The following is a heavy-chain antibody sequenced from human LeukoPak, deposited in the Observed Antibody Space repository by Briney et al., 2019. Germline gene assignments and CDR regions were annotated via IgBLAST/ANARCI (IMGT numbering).Heavy chain of an antibody. CDR3: ARDQRYIAVAGYDAFDI. CDR1: GYTFTGYY. J-gene: IGHJ3*02. D-gene: IGHD6-19*01. Sequence: ASVKVSCKASGYTFTGYYMHWVRQAPGQGLEWMGWTNPNTGGTNSAQKFQGRVTMARDTSISTAYMELSRLRSDDTAVYYCARDQRYIAVAGYDAFDIWGQGTMVTVSS. V-gene: IGHV1-2*02. CDR2: TNPNTGGT.